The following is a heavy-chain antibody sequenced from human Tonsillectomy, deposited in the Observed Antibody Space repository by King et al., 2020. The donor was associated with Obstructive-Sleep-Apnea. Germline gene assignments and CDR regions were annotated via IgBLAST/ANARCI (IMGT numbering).Heavy chain of an antibody. CDR3: ASPPKVASDDAFDI. J-gene: IGHJ3*02. D-gene: IGHD5-12*01. CDR1: GFTFSDYY. CDR2: ISSSGSTI. V-gene: IGHV3-11*01. Sequence: HVQLVESGGGLVKPGGSLRLSCAASGFTFSDYYMSWIRQAPGKGLEWVSYISSSGSTIYYADSVKGRFTISRDNAKNSLYLQLNSLRADDTAVYYCASPPKVASDDAFDIWGQGTMVTVSS.